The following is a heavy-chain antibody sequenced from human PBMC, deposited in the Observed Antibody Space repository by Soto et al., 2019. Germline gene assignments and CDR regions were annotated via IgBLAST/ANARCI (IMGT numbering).Heavy chain of an antibody. CDR3: AKDSSSWWYYYYYGMDV. D-gene: IGHD6-13*01. CDR1: GFTFSSYA. CDR2: ISGSGGST. J-gene: IGHJ6*02. Sequence: LRLSCAASGFTFSSYAMSWVRQAPGKGLEWVSAISGSGGSTYYADSVKGRFTISRDNSKNTLYLQMNSLRAEDTAVYYCAKDSSSWWYYYYYGMDVWGQGTTVTVSS. V-gene: IGHV3-23*01.